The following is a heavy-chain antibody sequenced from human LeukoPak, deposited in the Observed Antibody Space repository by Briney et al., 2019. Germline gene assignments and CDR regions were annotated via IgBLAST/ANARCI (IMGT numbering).Heavy chain of an antibody. CDR2: IKSKTDGGTT. Sequence: PGGSLRLSCAASGFTFSNAWMSWVRQAPGKGLEWAGRIKSKTDGGTTDYAAPVKGRFTISRDDSKNTLYLQMNSLKTEDTAVYYCSTLIQRDPPDYWGQGTLVTVSS. V-gene: IGHV3-15*01. CDR3: STLIQRDPPDY. D-gene: IGHD5-18*01. J-gene: IGHJ4*02. CDR1: GFTFSNAW.